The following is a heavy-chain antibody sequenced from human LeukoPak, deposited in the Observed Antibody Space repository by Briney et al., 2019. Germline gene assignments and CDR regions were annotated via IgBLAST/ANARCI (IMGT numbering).Heavy chain of an antibody. CDR3: ATKQWLAPPPDS. CDR1: GFTFSKYR. J-gene: IGHJ4*02. V-gene: IGHV3-74*01. Sequence: GGSLRLSCAASGFTFSKYRMLWVRQAPGKGLESVSRIDTDGTVTTYADSVKGRFTVSRDNADNTMFLQMNSVRDEDTAVYYCATKQWLAPPPDSWGQGTPVTVSS. CDR2: IDTDGTVT. D-gene: IGHD6-19*01.